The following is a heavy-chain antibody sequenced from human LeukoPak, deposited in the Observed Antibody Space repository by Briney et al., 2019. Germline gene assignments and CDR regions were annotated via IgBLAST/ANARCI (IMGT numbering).Heavy chain of an antibody. CDR1: GSTFSNYL. CDR3: ARTIRGY. Sequence: GGSLRLSCAASGSTFSNYLMSWVRQAPGKGLEWVANIKEDGSEKYYVDSVKGRFTISRDNAKNSLYLQMNSLRAEETAVYYCARTIRGYWGQGTLVTASS. V-gene: IGHV3-7*01. J-gene: IGHJ4*02. CDR2: IKEDGSEK. D-gene: IGHD3-10*01.